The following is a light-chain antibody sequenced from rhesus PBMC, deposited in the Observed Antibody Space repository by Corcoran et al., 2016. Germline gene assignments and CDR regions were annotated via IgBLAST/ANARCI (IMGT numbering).Light chain of an antibody. CDR3: CSYTSSNTLV. J-gene: IGLJ6*01. CDR1: SSDVGGFDF. V-gene: IGLV2S7*01. CDR2: DVT. Sequence: QSAPTQPPSVSGSPGQSITISCTGTSSDVGGFDFVSWYQQTPGKVPKLMIYDVTKRPSGVSDRLSASKSGNMASLTISRLQAEDEADYYCCSYTSSNTLVFGSGTKLTVV.